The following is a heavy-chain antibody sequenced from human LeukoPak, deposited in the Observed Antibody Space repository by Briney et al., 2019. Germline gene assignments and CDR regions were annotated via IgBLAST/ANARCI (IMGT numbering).Heavy chain of an antibody. V-gene: IGHV3-30*04. Sequence: GGSLRLSCAASGFSFNDYDMHWVRQAPGKGPEWVAVISYDGKKSYYADFVKGRFTISRDNSKSTLYLQMNSLRAEDTAVYYCAKAAGKENGYDFFFEHWGQGTLVTVSS. CDR3: AKAAGKENGYDFFFEH. CDR1: GFSFNDYD. J-gene: IGHJ4*02. D-gene: IGHD3-3*01. CDR2: ISYDGKKS.